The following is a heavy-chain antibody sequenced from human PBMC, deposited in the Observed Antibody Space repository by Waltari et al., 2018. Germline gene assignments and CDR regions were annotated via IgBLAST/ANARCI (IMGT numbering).Heavy chain of an antibody. J-gene: IGHJ4*02. CDR1: GGTFSSYT. CDR2: IIPSLGIA. CDR3: ASFTNQAGY. Sequence: QVQLVQSGAEVKKPGSSVKVSCKASGGTFSSYTISWVRQAPGQGLEWMGRIIPSLGIANYAQKFQGRVTITADKSTSTAYMELSSLRSEDTAVYYCASFTNQAGYWGQGTLVTVSS. V-gene: IGHV1-69*02.